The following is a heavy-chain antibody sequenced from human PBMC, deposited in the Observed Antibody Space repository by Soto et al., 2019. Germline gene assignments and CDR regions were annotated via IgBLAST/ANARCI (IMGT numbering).Heavy chain of an antibody. Sequence: PGGSLRLSCAASGFTFSSDSMSWVRQAPGKGLEWVSAISGSGGSTYYADSVKGRFTISRDNSKNTLYLQMNSLRAEDTAVYYCAKDHTGSHFNWGQGTLVTVSS. V-gene: IGHV3-23*01. D-gene: IGHD3-10*01. CDR3: AKDHTGSHFN. CDR2: ISGSGGST. J-gene: IGHJ4*02. CDR1: GFTFSSDS.